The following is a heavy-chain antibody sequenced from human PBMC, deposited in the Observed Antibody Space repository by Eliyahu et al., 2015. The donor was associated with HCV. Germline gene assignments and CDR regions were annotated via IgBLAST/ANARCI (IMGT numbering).Heavy chain of an antibody. CDR2: TSYDXSNK. J-gene: IGHJ4*02. CDR3: AKDKWSTSRYFDY. Sequence: HVQLVXSGGGVVQPGRSLXXSCXXSGFTFXSFGLHWVRQAPGRGLEXVAITSYDXSNKYYADSVKGRFTISRDNSKNTLYLQMNSLRAEDTAVYYCAKDKWSTSRYFDYWGQGALVTVSS. D-gene: IGHD1-26*01. V-gene: IGHV3-30*18. CDR1: GFTFXSFG.